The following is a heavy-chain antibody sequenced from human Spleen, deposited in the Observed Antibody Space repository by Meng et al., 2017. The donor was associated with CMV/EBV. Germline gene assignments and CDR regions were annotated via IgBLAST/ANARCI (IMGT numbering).Heavy chain of an antibody. J-gene: IGHJ2*01. V-gene: IGHV1-18*01. D-gene: IGHD6-13*01. CDR3: ATRASEGGGTNKQQLATGYFDL. CDR2: ISAYNGNT. Sequence: ASVKVSCKASGYTFTSYGISWVRQAPGQGLEWMGWISAYNGNTNYAQKLQGRVTMTTDTSTSTAYMELRSLRSADTAVYYCATRASEGGGTNKQQLATGYFDLWGRGTLVTVSS. CDR1: GYTFTSYG.